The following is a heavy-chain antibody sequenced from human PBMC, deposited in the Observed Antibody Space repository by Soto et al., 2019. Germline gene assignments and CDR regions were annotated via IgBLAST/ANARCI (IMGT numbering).Heavy chain of an antibody. CDR3: AKMQPSIAAAANQLFDY. CDR1: GFTFSSYA. Sequence: VQLLESGGGLVQPGGSLRLSCAASGFTFSSYAMSWVRQAPGKGLEWVSAISGSGGSTYYADSVKGRFTISRDNSKNTLYLQMNSLRAEDTAVYYCAKMQPSIAAAANQLFDYWGQGTLVTVSS. D-gene: IGHD6-13*01. V-gene: IGHV3-23*01. J-gene: IGHJ4*02. CDR2: ISGSGGST.